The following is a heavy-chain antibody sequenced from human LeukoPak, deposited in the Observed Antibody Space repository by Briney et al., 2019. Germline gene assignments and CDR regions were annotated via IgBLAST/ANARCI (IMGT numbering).Heavy chain of an antibody. CDR3: ARDKELHCSSTSCYYYYYGMDV. Sequence: ASVKVSCKASGYTFTSYGISWGRQAPGQGLEWMGWISAYNGNTNYAQKLQGRVTMTTDTSTSTAYMELRSLRSDDTAVYYCARDKELHCSSTSCYYYYYGMDVWGKGTTVTVSS. CDR2: ISAYNGNT. CDR1: GYTFTSYG. V-gene: IGHV1-18*04. D-gene: IGHD2-2*01. J-gene: IGHJ6*04.